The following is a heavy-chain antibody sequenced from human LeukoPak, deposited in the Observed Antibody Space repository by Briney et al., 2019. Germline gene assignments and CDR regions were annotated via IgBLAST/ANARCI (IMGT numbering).Heavy chain of an antibody. CDR2: IKEDGSDK. CDR1: GFTLSSYR. Sequence: GGSLRLSCAASGFTLSSYRMTWVRQALGKGLEWVANIKEDGSDKYYVDSVKGRFTISRDNAQNSLYLQMNSLRAEDTAVYYCARDTSGKSGWHYFDYWGQGTLVTVSS. CDR3: ARDTSGKSGWHYFDY. J-gene: IGHJ4*02. D-gene: IGHD6-19*01. V-gene: IGHV3-7*01.